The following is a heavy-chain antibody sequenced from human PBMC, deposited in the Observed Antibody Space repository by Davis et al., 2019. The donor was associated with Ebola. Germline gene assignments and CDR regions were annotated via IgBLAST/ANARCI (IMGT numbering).Heavy chain of an antibody. CDR3: ARDRLKWFGESDADLDF. D-gene: IGHD3-10*01. J-gene: IGHJ3*01. Sequence: PGGSLRLSCAASGFSFSGFGMSWVRQAPGKGLEWVSGISATGVNTYYADSVKGRVTISRDNSRNTQFLQMSSLRGEDTAVYYCARDRLKWFGESDADLDFWGQGTLVTVSS. CDR2: ISATGVNT. CDR1: GFSFSGFG. V-gene: IGHV3-23*01.